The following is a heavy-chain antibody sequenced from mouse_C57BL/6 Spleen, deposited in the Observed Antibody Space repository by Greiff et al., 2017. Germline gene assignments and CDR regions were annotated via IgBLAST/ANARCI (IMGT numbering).Heavy chain of an antibody. CDR2: IYPSDSET. Sequence: QVQLQQPGAELVRPGSSVKLSCKASGYTFTSYWMDWVKQRPGQGLEGIGNIYPSDSETHYNQTLNDKATLTVDKSSSTAYMQLSSLTSEDSAVYYCAREDGNYDYYAMDYWGQGTLVTVSS. J-gene: IGHJ4*01. V-gene: IGHV1-61*01. CDR1: GYTFTSYW. CDR3: AREDGNYDYYAMDY. D-gene: IGHD2-1*01.